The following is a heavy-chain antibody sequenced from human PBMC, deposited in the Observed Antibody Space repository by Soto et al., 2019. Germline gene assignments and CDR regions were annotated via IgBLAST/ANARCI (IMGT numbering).Heavy chain of an antibody. J-gene: IGHJ2*01. CDR1: GLTFSRCD. CDR3: VREGQDGSNWNDWYFDL. CDR2: IGTAGDT. V-gene: IGHV3-13*01. D-gene: IGHD1-20*01. Sequence: GGSLRLSCAASGLTFSRCDMHWVRQVTGKGLEWVSAIGTAGDTYYRDSVKGRFTISRENAKNSLYLEMNSLRVEDTAVYFCVREGQDGSNWNDWYFDLWGRGTLVTVSS.